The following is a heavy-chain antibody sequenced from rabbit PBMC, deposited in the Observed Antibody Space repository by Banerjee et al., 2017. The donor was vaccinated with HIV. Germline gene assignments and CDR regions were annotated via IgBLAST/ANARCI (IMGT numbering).Heavy chain of an antibody. CDR1: GFSFSSGYY. D-gene: IGHD6-1*01. Sequence: QSLEESGGDLVKPGASLTLTCTASGFSFSSGYYMYWVRQAPGKGLEWIACIDTGSGSAWYASWVNGRFTISKTSSTTVTLQMTSLTAADTATYFCARDEDARVPGYAYNLWGPGTLVTVS. J-gene: IGHJ4*01. V-gene: IGHV1S40*01. CDR3: ARDEDARVPGYAYNL. CDR2: IDTGSGSA.